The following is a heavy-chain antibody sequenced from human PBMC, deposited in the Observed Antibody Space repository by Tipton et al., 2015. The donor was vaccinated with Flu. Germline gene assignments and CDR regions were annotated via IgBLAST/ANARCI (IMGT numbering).Heavy chain of an antibody. CDR1: GGSINNFS. CDR2: IFTSGIT. Sequence: TLSLTCTVPGGSINNFSWSWIRQTAGKGLEWIGRIFTSGITDYTQSLKSRVTMSIDVSKRQVSLRLSSVTAADTAVYYCARGSLNIDYWGQGILVTVSS. J-gene: IGHJ4*02. V-gene: IGHV4-4*07. CDR3: ARGSLNIDY.